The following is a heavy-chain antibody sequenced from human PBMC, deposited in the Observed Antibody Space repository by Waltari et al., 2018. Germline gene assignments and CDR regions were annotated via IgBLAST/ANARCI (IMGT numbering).Heavy chain of an antibody. J-gene: IGHJ6*02. Sequence: GFFFSTYAMHWVRQAPGKGLEWVAVISYDGSNKYYADSVKGRFTISRDNSKNTLYLQMNSLRTEDTAVYYCARKGGTATPYYNYGMDVWGQGTTVTVSS. D-gene: IGHD5-18*01. CDR1: GFFFSTYA. V-gene: IGHV3-30*04. CDR2: ISYDGSNK. CDR3: ARKGGTATPYYNYGMDV.